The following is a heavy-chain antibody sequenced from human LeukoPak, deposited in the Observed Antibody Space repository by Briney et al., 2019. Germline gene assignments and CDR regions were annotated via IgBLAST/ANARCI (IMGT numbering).Heavy chain of an antibody. V-gene: IGHV1-8*01. Sequence: ASVKVSCKASGYTFTSYDINWVRQATGQGLEWMGWMNPNSGNTGYAQKFQGRVTMTRNTSISTAYMELSSLRSEDTAVYYCARDPIYCGGDCYRPPFDYWGQGTLVTVSS. CDR2: MNPNSGNT. CDR1: GYTFTSYD. CDR3: ARDPIYCGGDCYRPPFDY. D-gene: IGHD2-21*02. J-gene: IGHJ4*02.